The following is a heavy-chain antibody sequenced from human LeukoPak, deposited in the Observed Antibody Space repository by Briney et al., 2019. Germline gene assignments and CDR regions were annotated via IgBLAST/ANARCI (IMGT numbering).Heavy chain of an antibody. J-gene: IGHJ3*02. CDR1: GYTFTSYG. CDR3: ASNPYCSSTSCYIGGGAFDI. D-gene: IGHD2-2*02. CDR2: ISAYNGNT. Sequence: ASVKVSCKASGYTFTSYGISWVRQAPGQGLEWMGWISAYNGNTNYAQKLQGRVTMTTDTSTSTAYMELRSLRSDDTAVYYCASNPYCSSTSCYIGGGAFDIWGQGTMVTVSS. V-gene: IGHV1-18*01.